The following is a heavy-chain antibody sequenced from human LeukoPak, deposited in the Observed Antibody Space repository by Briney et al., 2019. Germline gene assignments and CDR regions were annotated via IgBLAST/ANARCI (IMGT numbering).Heavy chain of an antibody. CDR2: ISAYNGNT. D-gene: IGHD3-9*01. V-gene: IGHV1-18*01. CDR3: ARGPDYDILTGYYTP. CDR1: GYTSTSYG. Sequence: ASVKDSCKASGYTSTSYGISWVRQAPGQGLEWMGWISAYNGNTNYAQKLQGRVTMTTDTSTSTAYMELRSLRSDDTAVYYCARGPDYDILTGYYTPWGQGTLVTVSS. J-gene: IGHJ5*02.